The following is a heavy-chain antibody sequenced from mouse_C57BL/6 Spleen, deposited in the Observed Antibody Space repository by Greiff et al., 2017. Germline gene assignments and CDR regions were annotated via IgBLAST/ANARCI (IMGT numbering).Heavy chain of an antibody. CDR2: IWWDDDK. Sequence: QVQLKVSGPGILQPSQTLSLTCSFSGFSLSTFGMGVGWIRQPSGKGLEWLAHIWWDDDKYSNPALKSRLTISKDTSKNQVFLKIAKVDTADTATYYCARITDYYGSSPTGSFDVWGTGTTVTVSS. CDR3: ARITDYYGSSPTGSFDV. J-gene: IGHJ1*03. D-gene: IGHD1-1*01. V-gene: IGHV8-8*01. CDR1: GFSLSTFGMG.